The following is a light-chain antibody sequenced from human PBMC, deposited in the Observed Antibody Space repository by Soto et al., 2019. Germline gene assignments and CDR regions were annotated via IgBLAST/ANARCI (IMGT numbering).Light chain of an antibody. V-gene: IGKV1D-12*01. Sequence: DIQMTQSPSSVSVSVGDRVTITCRASQDINKWLAWYQQKPGTAPKLLIYATSSLQSGVPSRFSGSGSGTVFTLSINSLQPEDFATYFCQQANSFPYTFGQGTKLEIK. CDR2: ATS. J-gene: IGKJ2*01. CDR3: QQANSFPYT. CDR1: QDINKW.